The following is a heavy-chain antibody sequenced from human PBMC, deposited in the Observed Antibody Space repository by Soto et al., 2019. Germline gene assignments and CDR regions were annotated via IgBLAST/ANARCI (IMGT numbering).Heavy chain of an antibody. J-gene: IGHJ6*02. CDR2: MNPNSGNT. CDR3: AREGLLTILGVGDTPREPDYYYYGMDV. D-gene: IGHD3-3*01. V-gene: IGHV1-8*01. Sequence: QVQLVQSGAEVKKPGASVKVSCKASGYTFTSYDINWVRQATGQGLEWMGWMNPNSGNTGYAQKFKGRVTMTRNTHMRTAYMQLSTLRSYVTAGYYVAREGLLTILGVGDTPREPDYYYYGMDVWGQGTTVTVSS. CDR1: GYTFTSYD.